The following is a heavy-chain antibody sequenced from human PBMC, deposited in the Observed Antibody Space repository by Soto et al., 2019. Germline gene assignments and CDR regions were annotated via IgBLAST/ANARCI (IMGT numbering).Heavy chain of an antibody. J-gene: IGHJ6*02. Sequence: QVQLVQSGAEVKKPGSSVKVSCKASGGTFSSYAISWVRQAPGQGLEWMGGIIPIFGTANYAQKFQGRVTITADESTSTAYMELSSLRSEDTAVYYCARDRQDSVRGVIKDYYYGMDVWGQGTTVTVSS. CDR2: IIPIFGTA. D-gene: IGHD3-10*01. CDR1: GGTFSSYA. CDR3: ARDRQDSVRGVIKDYYYGMDV. V-gene: IGHV1-69*12.